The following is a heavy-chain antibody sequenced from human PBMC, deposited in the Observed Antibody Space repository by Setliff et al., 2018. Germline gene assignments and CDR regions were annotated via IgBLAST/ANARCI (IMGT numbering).Heavy chain of an antibody. CDR2: INTKTGNP. D-gene: IGHD3-16*01. J-gene: IGHJ4*02. V-gene: IGHV7-4-1*02. CDR3: ARDGGNGVDY. CDR1: GYTLNNYA. Sequence: ASVKVSCKASGYTLNNYAMNWVRQAPGQGFEWMGWINTKTGNPTYAQDFTGRLVFSLDTSVNTAFVLISSLKAEDTAVYYCARDGGNGVDYWGQGTLVTVSS.